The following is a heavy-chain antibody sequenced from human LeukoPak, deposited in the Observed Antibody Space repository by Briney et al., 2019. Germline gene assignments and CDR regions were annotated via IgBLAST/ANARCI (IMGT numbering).Heavy chain of an antibody. CDR1: GGTFSSYV. V-gene: IGHV1-69*13. Sequence: SVKVSCKASGGTFSSYVINWVRQAPGQGLEWMGGIIPIFGTANYAQKFQGRVTITADESTSTAYMELSSLRSEDTAVYYCARGRVSAYGDYDRDAFDIWGQGTMVTVSS. CDR2: IIPIFGTA. CDR3: ARGRVSAYGDYDRDAFDI. D-gene: IGHD4-17*01. J-gene: IGHJ3*02.